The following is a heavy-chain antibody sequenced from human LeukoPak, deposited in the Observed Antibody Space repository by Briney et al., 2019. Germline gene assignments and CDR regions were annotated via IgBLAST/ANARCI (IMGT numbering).Heavy chain of an antibody. CDR3: ARSLWELHFYYFDY. Sequence: GGSLRLSCAASGFTFSSYSMNWVRQAPGKGLEWVSYISSSSSTIYYADSVKGRFTISRDNAKNSLYLQMNSLRAEDTAVYYCARSLWELHFYYFDYRGQGTLVTVSS. CDR1: GFTFSSYS. D-gene: IGHD1-26*01. J-gene: IGHJ4*02. V-gene: IGHV3-48*01. CDR2: ISSSSSTI.